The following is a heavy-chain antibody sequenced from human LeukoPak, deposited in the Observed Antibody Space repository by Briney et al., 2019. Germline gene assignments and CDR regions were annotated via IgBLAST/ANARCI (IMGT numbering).Heavy chain of an antibody. Sequence: ASVKVSCKASGYSVSGYFVHWVRQAPGQGLEWLGWINSKTGDTIYAQKFQGRVVMTMDTAISTANLDLSRLTSDDTAMYYCASSFYRQTDAWGQGSLVTVSS. CDR1: GYSVSGYF. J-gene: IGHJ5*02. CDR3: ASSFYRQTDA. V-gene: IGHV1-2*02. CDR2: INSKTGDT. D-gene: IGHD3-16*02.